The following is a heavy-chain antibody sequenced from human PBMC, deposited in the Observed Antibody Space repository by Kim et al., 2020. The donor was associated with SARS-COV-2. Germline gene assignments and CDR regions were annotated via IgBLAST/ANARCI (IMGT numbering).Heavy chain of an antibody. CDR1: GGSISSYY. Sequence: SETLSLTCTVSGGSISSYYWSWIRQPAGKGLEWIGRIYTSGSINYNPSLKSRVTMSVDTSKNQFSLKLSSVTAADTAVYYCTSCYYWGGGYYNYYGMDVWGQGTTVTVSS. J-gene: IGHJ6*02. CDR3: TSCYYWGGGYYNYYGMDV. CDR2: IYTSGSI. V-gene: IGHV4-4*07. D-gene: IGHD2-21*02.